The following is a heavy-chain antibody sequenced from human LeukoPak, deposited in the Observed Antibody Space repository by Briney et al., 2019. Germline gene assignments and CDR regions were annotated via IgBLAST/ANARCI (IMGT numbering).Heavy chain of an antibody. D-gene: IGHD3-10*01. V-gene: IGHV3-7*01. Sequence: GGSLRLSCAASGFTFSTYWMNWVRQAPGKGLEWVGNIKQDGSEKYYVDSVKGRFTISRDNAKNSLYLQMNSLRAEDTAVYYCAKDVTLVRGGLFDYWGQGTLVTVSS. J-gene: IGHJ4*02. CDR1: GFTFSTYW. CDR3: AKDVTLVRGGLFDY. CDR2: IKQDGSEK.